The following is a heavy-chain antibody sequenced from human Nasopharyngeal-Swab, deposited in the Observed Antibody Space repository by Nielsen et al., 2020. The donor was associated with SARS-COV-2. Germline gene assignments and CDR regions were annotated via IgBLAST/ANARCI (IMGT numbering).Heavy chain of an antibody. CDR3: ARGSLGLIDPFDY. D-gene: IGHD2-15*01. Sequence: SETLSLTCTVSGGSISSSSYYWGWIRQPPGKGLEWIGSIYYSGSTYYNPSLKSRVTISVDTSRNQFSLKLSSVTAADTAIYHCARGSLGLIDPFDYWGQGTLVTVSS. CDR2: IYYSGST. CDR1: GGSISSSSYY. V-gene: IGHV4-39*01. J-gene: IGHJ4*02.